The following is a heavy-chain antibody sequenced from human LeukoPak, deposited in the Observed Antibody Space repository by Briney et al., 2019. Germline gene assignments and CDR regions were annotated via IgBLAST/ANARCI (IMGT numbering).Heavy chain of an antibody. CDR3: AAVIDY. J-gene: IGHJ4*02. Sequence: GGSLRLSCAASGFTFSSYEMNWICQAPGKGLEWISYISNSGSTKYYADSVKGRFTISRDNAKNSVFLQMNSLRAEDTAVYYCAAVIDYWGQGTLVTVSS. CDR1: GFTFSSYE. CDR2: ISNSGSTK. V-gene: IGHV3-48*03.